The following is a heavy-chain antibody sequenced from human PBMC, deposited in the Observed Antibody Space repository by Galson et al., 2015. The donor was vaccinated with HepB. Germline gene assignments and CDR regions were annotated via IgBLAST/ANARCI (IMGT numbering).Heavy chain of an antibody. V-gene: IGHV5-51*01. D-gene: IGHD2-15*01. CDR2: IYPADSDT. CDR3: AREGGA. J-gene: IGHJ5*02. Sequence: QSGAEVKKSGESLKISCKASGYSFTTYYIGWVRQMPGKGLEWMGLIYPADSDTRYSPSCQGQVTMSADQSTSTAYLQWSSLKASDTAMYYCAREGGAWGQGTLVTVSS. CDR1: GYSFTTYY.